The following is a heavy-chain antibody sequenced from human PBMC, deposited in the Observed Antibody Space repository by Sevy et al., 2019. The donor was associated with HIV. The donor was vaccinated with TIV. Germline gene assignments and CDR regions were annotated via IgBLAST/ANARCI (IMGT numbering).Heavy chain of an antibody. CDR3: ANGRDDYSNYFPTYYFDY. CDR2: ISGSGGST. D-gene: IGHD4-4*01. J-gene: IGHJ4*02. V-gene: IGHV3-23*01. Sequence: GGSLRLSCVASGFTFSSYAMSWVRQAPGKGLEWVSAISGSGGSTYYADSVKGRFTISRDNSKNTLYLQMNSLRAEDTAVYYCANGRDDYSNYFPTYYFDYWGQGTLVTVSS. CDR1: GFTFSSYA.